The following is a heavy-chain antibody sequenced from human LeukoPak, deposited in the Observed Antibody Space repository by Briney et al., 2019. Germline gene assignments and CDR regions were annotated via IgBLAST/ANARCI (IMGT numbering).Heavy chain of an antibody. Sequence: PGGSLRLSCAASGFTFSSYAMSWVRQAPGKGLEWVSGISGSGGSTYYADSVKGRFTISRDNSKNTLYLQMNSLRAEDTAVYYCAKEGKQWLEPYYFDYWGQGTLVTVSS. CDR1: GFTFSSYA. V-gene: IGHV3-23*01. J-gene: IGHJ4*02. CDR3: AKEGKQWLEPYYFDY. D-gene: IGHD6-19*01. CDR2: ISGSGGST.